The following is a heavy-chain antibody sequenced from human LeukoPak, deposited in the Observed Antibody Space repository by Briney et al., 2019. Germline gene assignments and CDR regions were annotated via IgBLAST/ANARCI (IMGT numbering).Heavy chain of an antibody. Sequence: PSETLSLTCAVYGGSFSGYYWSWIRKPPGKGLEWIGEINHSGSTNYNPSLKSRVTISVDTSKNQFSVKLSSVTAADTAVYYCARGTGIDYWGQGTLVTVSS. J-gene: IGHJ4*02. CDR1: GGSFSGYY. CDR3: ARGTGIDY. D-gene: IGHD3-10*01. CDR2: INHSGST. V-gene: IGHV4-34*01.